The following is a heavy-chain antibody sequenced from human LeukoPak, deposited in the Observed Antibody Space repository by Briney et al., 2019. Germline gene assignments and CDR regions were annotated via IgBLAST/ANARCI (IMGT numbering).Heavy chain of an antibody. CDR3: AKRYGSGSYYSLLVVYGLGMDV. J-gene: IGHJ6*02. CDR1: GFSFNIYG. CDR2: VGGGPDI. Sequence: TGGSLRLSCVASGFSFNIYGMSWVRQAPGKGLEWVSSVGGGPDIHHADSVKGRFTGSRDNSKNTLYLQMSSLRAEDTAVYYCAKRYGSGSYYSLLVVYGLGMDVWGQGTTVTVSS. V-gene: IGHV3-23*01. D-gene: IGHD3-10*01.